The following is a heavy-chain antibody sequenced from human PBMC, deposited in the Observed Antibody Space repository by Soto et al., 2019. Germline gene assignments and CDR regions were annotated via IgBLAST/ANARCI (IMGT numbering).Heavy chain of an antibody. D-gene: IGHD3-16*01. J-gene: IGHJ3*02. CDR3: ARGHNLGGSTFDI. CDR1: GGSIFSHY. V-gene: IGHV4-59*11. CDR2: IYYSGST. Sequence: KASETLSLTCSVSGGSIFSHYWGWIRQPPGKGLEYIGYIYYSGSTNYNSSLKSRVSISVDMSKNQFSLKLTSVTAADTAVYYCARGHNLGGSTFDIWGQGTLVTVSS.